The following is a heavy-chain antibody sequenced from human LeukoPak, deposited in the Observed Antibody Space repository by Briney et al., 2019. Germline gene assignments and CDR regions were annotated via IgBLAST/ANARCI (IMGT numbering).Heavy chain of an antibody. CDR3: ARGTPVAGTSGDFDY. Sequence: SETLSLTCAVYGGSFSSYYWSWIRQPPGKGLEWIGEINHSGSTNYNPSLKSRVTISVDTSKNQFSLKLSSVTAADTAVYYCARGTPVAGTSGDFDYWGQGTLVTVSS. V-gene: IGHV4-34*01. CDR2: INHSGST. J-gene: IGHJ4*02. CDR1: GGSFSSYY. D-gene: IGHD6-19*01.